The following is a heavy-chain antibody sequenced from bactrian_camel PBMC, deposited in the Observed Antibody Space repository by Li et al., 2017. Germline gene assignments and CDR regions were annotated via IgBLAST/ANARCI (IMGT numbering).Heavy chain of an antibody. CDR2: INSGGSMT. CDR1: GFTFSRYG. CDR3: AADPRGSGY. D-gene: IGHD3*01. Sequence: DVQLVESGGGLVQPGGSLRLSCAAFGFTFSRYGMDWVRQAPGKGLEWVSGINSGGSMTDYADSVKGRFTMFRDNAKNMLYLQMNSLKTEDTAVYHCAADPRGSGYWGQGTQVTVS. V-gene: IGHV3S40*01. J-gene: IGHJ4*01.